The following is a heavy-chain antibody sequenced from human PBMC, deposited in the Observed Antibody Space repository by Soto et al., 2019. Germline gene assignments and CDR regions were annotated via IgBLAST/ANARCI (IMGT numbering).Heavy chain of an antibody. D-gene: IGHD5-12*01. Sequence: ESGGGVVQPGRSLRLSCAASGFTFSSYGMHWVRQAPGKGLEWVAVISYDGSNKYYADSVKGRFTISRDNSKNTLYLQMNSLRAEDTAVYYCAKDRGRDGYNSYYFDYWGQGTLVTVSS. CDR1: GFTFSSYG. J-gene: IGHJ4*02. CDR2: ISYDGSNK. V-gene: IGHV3-30*18. CDR3: AKDRGRDGYNSYYFDY.